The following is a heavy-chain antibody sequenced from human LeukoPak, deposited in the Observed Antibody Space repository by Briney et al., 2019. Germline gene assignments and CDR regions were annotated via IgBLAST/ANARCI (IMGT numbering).Heavy chain of an antibody. Sequence: SETLSLTCAVYGGSFIGFHWNWIRQPPGKGLEWIGDINHSGSTNYNPSLTSRVTISVDPSKHQFSLNLSSVTAADTALSYCARVPLSTAYLHYYSMDVWGKGTTVTVSS. V-gene: IGHV4-34*01. CDR3: ARVPLSTAYLHYYSMDV. CDR1: GGSFIGFH. D-gene: IGHD2-21*02. CDR2: INHSGST. J-gene: IGHJ6*03.